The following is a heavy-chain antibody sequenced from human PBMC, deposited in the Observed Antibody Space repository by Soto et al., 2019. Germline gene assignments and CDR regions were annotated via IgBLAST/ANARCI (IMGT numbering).Heavy chain of an antibody. D-gene: IGHD3-16*02. CDR2: ISSSSSTI. CDR1: GFTFSSYS. Sequence: ESGGGLVQPGGSLRLSCAASGFTFSSYSMNWVRQAPGKGLEWVSYISSSSSTIYYADSVKGRFTISRDNAKNSLYLQMNSLRDEDTAVYYCARDRAYYDYVWGSYRYIPHDYWGQGTLVTVSS. CDR3: ARDRAYYDYVWGSYRYIPHDY. J-gene: IGHJ4*02. V-gene: IGHV3-48*02.